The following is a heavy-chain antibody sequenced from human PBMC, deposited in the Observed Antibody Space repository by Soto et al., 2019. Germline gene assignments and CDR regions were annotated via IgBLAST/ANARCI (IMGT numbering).Heavy chain of an antibody. V-gene: IGHV1-2*02. Sequence: QVQLVQSGAEVKKPGASVKVSCKASGYTFTGYYMHWVRQAPGQGLEGMGCINPNSGGTNYAQKFQSRVTMARDTSISTVYMELSRLRSDDTAVYYCARDGVAAAFTYINRYYYGMDVWGQGTTVTVSS. J-gene: IGHJ6*02. CDR2: INPNSGGT. CDR3: ARDGVAAAFTYINRYYYGMDV. D-gene: IGHD6-13*01. CDR1: GYTFTGYY.